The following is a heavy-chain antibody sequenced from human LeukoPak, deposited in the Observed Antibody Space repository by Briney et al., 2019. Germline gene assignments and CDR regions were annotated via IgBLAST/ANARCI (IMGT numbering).Heavy chain of an antibody. CDR3: ARQYGRPFDY. D-gene: IGHD4-17*01. CDR2: IYPGDSDT. CDR1: GYTFSSSW. V-gene: IGHV5-51*01. J-gene: IGHJ4*02. Sequence: GESLKISCEGSGYTFSSSWIGWVRQMPGKGLEWMGIIYPGDSDTRYSPSFQGQVTISADKSINTAYLQWSSLKATDTGIYYCARQYGRPFDYWGQGTLVTVSS.